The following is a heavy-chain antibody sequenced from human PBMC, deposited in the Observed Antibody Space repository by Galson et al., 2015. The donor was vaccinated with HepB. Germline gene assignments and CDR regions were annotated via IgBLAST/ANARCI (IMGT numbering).Heavy chain of an antibody. CDR2: IRQDGSET. CDR3: ARDSSSSGLDY. V-gene: IGHV3-7*01. D-gene: IGHD6-6*01. Sequence: SLRLSCAASGFTFSNSWMTWVRQAPGTGPEWVANIRQDGSETYYVDSVRGRFTISRDNVKNSLYLQMNSLRAEDAAVYYCARDSSSSGLDYWGQGALVTVSS. J-gene: IGHJ4*02. CDR1: GFTFSNSW.